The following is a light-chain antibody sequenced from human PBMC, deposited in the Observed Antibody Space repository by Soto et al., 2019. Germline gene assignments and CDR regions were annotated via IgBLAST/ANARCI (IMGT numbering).Light chain of an antibody. V-gene: IGLV2-14*01. CDR1: HTDVGQDKS. CDR2: EVT. CDR3: VSYTDTDTLV. J-gene: IGLJ1*01. Sequence: QSALTKPASVSGSRGQSITISCVGRHTDVGQDKSVSLYQQGPGKAPKLLIFEVTNRPSGVSSRFSGSRSGNTASLTISGLQPDDEGDYFCVSYTDTDTLVFGTGTKLTVL.